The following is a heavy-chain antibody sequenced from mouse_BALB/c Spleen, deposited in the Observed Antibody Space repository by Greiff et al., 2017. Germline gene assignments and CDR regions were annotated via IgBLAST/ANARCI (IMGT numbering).Heavy chain of an antibody. J-gene: IGHJ3*01. CDR1: GFTFSSFG. D-gene: IGHD2-14*01. CDR2: ISSGSSTI. Sequence: EVQLVESGGGLVQPGGSRKLSCAASGFTFSSFGMHWVRQAPEKGLEWVAYISSGSSTIYYADTVKGRFTISRDNPKNTLFLQMTSLRSEDTAMYYCARKYEGGFAYWGQGTLVTVSA. V-gene: IGHV5-17*02. CDR3: ARKYEGGFAY.